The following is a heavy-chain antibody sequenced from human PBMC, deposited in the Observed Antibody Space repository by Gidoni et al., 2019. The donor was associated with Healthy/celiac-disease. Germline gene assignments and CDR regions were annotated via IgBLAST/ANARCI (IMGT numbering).Heavy chain of an antibody. Sequence: QVQLVESGGGVVQPGRSLRLSCAASGFTFSSYAMHWVRQAPGKGLEWVAVISYDGSNKYYADSVKGRFTISRDNSKNTLYLQMNSLRAEDTAVYYCARAPPSHSSSVLPLFYWGQGTLVTVSS. J-gene: IGHJ4*02. CDR2: ISYDGSNK. CDR3: ARAPPSHSSSVLPLFY. D-gene: IGHD6-6*01. CDR1: GFTFSSYA. V-gene: IGHV3-30-3*01.